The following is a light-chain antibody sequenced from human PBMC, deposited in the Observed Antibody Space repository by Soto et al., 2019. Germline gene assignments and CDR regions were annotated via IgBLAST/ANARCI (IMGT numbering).Light chain of an antibody. Sequence: QSVLTQPASVSGSPGQSITISCTGTSSDVGGYNCVSWYQHHPGKAPKLLIYDVSNRPSGISNRFSGSKSDNTASLTISGLQPEDEADYYCSSYTPSNTRQIVFGTGTKVTVL. CDR2: DVS. CDR3: SSYTPSNTRQIV. V-gene: IGLV2-14*03. CDR1: SSDVGGYNC. J-gene: IGLJ1*01.